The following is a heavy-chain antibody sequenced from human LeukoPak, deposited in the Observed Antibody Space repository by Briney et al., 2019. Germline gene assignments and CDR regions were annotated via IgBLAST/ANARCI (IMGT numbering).Heavy chain of an antibody. Sequence: SVKVSCKASGGTFSRYAISWVRQAPGQGLEWMGGIIPIFGTANYAQKFQGRVTITADESTSTAYMELSSLRSEDTAVYYCASIGSAMVRGATQTRGYYYYGMDVWGKGTTVTVSS. CDR1: GGTFSRYA. CDR2: IIPIFGTA. CDR3: ASIGSAMVRGATQTRGYYYYGMDV. V-gene: IGHV1-69*01. J-gene: IGHJ6*04. D-gene: IGHD3-10*01.